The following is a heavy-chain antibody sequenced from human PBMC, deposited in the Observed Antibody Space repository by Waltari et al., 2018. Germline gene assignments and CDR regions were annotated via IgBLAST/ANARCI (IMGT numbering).Heavy chain of an antibody. D-gene: IGHD1-26*01. V-gene: IGHV1-69*12. CDR2: IIPIFVTA. J-gene: IGHJ6*02. CDR1: GGTFSSYA. Sequence: QVQLVQSGAEVKKPGSSVKVSCKASGGTFSSYAISWVRQAPGQGLEWMGGIIPIFVTANYAQKFQGRVTITADESTSTAYMGLSSLRSEDTAVYYCARDPSGAYYYYGMDVWGQGTTVTVSS. CDR3: ARDPSGAYYYYGMDV.